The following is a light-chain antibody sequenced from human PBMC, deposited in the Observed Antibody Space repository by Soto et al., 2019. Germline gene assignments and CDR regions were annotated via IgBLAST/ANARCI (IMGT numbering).Light chain of an antibody. CDR3: QQYGSSPLLT. CDR2: GAS. V-gene: IGKV3-20*01. Sequence: EIVLTQSPGTLSLSPGERATLSCRASQSVSSSYLAWYQQKPGQAPRLLIYGASSRATGIPDRFSGSGSGTDFTLTISRLEPEDFAVYYCQQYGSSPLLTFGQGTKLGIK. J-gene: IGKJ2*01. CDR1: QSVSSSY.